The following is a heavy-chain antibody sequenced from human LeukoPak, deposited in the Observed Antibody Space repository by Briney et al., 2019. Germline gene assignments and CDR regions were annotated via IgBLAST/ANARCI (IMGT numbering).Heavy chain of an antibody. J-gene: IGHJ6*02. CDR3: ARGAMATGY. CDR2: INHSGST. D-gene: IGHD5-18*01. CDR1: GGSFGGYY. Sequence: SETLSLTCAVYGGSFGGYYWSWIRQPPGKGLEWIGEINHSGSTNYNPSLESRVTISVDTSKNQFSLKLSSVTAADTAVYYCARGAMATGYWGQGTTVTVSS. V-gene: IGHV4-34*01.